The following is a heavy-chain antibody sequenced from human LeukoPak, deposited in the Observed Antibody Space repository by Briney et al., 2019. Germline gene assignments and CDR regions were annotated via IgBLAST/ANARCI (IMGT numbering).Heavy chain of an antibody. J-gene: IGHJ4*02. CDR2: ISGSGGST. Sequence: GGSLRLSCAASGFTFSSYAMSWVRQAPGKGLEWVSAISGSGGSTYYADSVKGRFTISRDNSKNTLYLQMNSLRAEDTAVYYCAKGAGYDSSGYYNFFDYWGQGTLVTVSS. D-gene: IGHD3-22*01. V-gene: IGHV3-23*01. CDR3: AKGAGYDSSGYYNFFDY. CDR1: GFTFSSYA.